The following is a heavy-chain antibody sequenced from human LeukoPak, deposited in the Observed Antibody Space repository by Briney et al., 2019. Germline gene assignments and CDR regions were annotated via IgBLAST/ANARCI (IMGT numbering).Heavy chain of an antibody. CDR3: ARDGKRGYSYGYTDY. CDR1: GFTFSSYW. CDR2: INSDGSST. V-gene: IGHV3-74*01. Sequence: GGSLRLSCAASGFTFSSYWMHWVRQAPGKGLVWVSRINSDGSSTSYADSVKGRFTISGDNAKNTLYLQMNGLRAEDTALYYCARDGKRGYSYGYTDYWGQGTLVTVSS. J-gene: IGHJ4*02. D-gene: IGHD5-18*01.